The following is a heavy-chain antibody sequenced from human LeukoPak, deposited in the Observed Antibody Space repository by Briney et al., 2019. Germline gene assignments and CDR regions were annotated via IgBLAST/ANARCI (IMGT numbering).Heavy chain of an antibody. J-gene: IGHJ4*02. CDR1: GFTFSSYW. Sequence: GGSLRLSCAASGFTFSSYWMSWVRQAPGKGLEWVANIKQDGSEKYYVDSVKGRFTISRDNAKNSLYLQMNSLRAEDTAVYYCAKDARPPYCGGDCYSGFDYWGQGTLVTVSS. CDR3: AKDARPPYCGGDCYSGFDY. V-gene: IGHV3-7*01. CDR2: IKQDGSEK. D-gene: IGHD2-21*01.